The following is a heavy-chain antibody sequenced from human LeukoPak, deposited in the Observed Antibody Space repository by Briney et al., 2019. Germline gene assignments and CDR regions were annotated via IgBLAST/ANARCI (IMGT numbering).Heavy chain of an antibody. Sequence: GGSLRLSCAASGFTFSNYWMAWVRQAPGKGLEWVANINLDGSEKDYVDSLKGRCTISKDDAKNSPYLQVNTLRAEDTAVYYCARDSEKSSSFAFDIWGQGTVVTVSS. CDR2: INLDGSEK. V-gene: IGHV3-7*01. D-gene: IGHD6-13*01. CDR3: ARDSEKSSSFAFDI. CDR1: GFTFSNYW. J-gene: IGHJ3*02.